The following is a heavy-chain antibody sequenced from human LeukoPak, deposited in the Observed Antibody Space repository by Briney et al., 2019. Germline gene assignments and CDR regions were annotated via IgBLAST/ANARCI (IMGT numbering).Heavy chain of an antibody. CDR1: GGSISSYY. CDR2: IYYSGST. J-gene: IGHJ5*02. CDR3: AREGYCSSTSCYGWFDP. V-gene: IGHV4-59*01. Sequence: SETLSLTCTVSGGSISSYYWSWIRQPPGKGLEWIGYIYYSGSTNYNPSLKSRVTISVDTSKNQFSLKLSSVTAADTAVYYCAREGYCSSTSCYGWFDPWGQGTLVTVSS. D-gene: IGHD2-2*01.